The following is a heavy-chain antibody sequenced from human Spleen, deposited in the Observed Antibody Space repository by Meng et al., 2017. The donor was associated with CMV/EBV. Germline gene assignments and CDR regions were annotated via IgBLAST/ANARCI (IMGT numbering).Heavy chain of an antibody. CDR3: AKDSRSNYGDYYYYYGMDV. D-gene: IGHD4-11*01. J-gene: IGHJ6*02. CDR1: GFTFSSYA. V-gene: IGHV3-23*01. Sequence: GESLKISCAASGFTFSSYAMSWVRQAPGKGLEWVSAISGSGGSTYYADSVKGRFTISRDNSKNTRYLQMNSLRAEDTAVYYCAKDSRSNYGDYYYYYGMDVWGQGTTVTVSS. CDR2: ISGSGGST.